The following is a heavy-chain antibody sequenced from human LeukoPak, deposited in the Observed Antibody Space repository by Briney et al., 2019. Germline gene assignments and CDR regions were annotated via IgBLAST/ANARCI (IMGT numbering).Heavy chain of an antibody. CDR1: AFTVSSSY. CDR2: IYSSGST. CDR3: AKGAMRYAFDP. J-gene: IGHJ5*02. D-gene: IGHD2-2*01. V-gene: IGHV3-66*01. Sequence: PGGSLRLSCAASAFTVSSSYMSWVRQAPGKGLEWVSIIYSSGSTYYADSVKGRFTISRDYSKNTLYLQMNSLRAEDTAVYYCAKGAMRYAFDPWGQGTLVTVSS.